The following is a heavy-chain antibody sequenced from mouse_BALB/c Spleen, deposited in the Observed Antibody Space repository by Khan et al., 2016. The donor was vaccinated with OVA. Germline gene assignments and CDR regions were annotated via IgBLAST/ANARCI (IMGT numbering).Heavy chain of an antibody. CDR1: GYSITSDYA. CDR3: ARMDGGDFDY. V-gene: IGHV3-2*02. CDR2: ISYSGNT. D-gene: IGHD2-3*01. J-gene: IGHJ2*01. Sequence: VQLKQSGPGLVKPSQSLSLTCTVTGYSITSDYAWSWIRQFPGNKLEWMGFISYSGNTNYNPSLKSRVSVTRDTSKNQFFLQLNSVTTEDTATYYCARMDGGDFDYWGQGTTLTVSS.